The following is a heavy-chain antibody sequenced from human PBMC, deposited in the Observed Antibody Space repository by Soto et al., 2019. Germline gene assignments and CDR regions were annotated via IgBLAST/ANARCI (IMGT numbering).Heavy chain of an antibody. CDR1: GFTFVTTD. V-gene: IGHV3-23*01. CDR2: FRTGGDDGTT. J-gene: IGHJ4*02. D-gene: IGHD3-10*01. Sequence: PWGSLKLSCSASGFTFVTTDMSWVRQAPGKGLEWVSGFRTGGDDGTTYYADSVKGRFTISRDNSKNTLFLQMNSLRAEDTAIYYCAKKVNSGPGSQYFDYWGQGNLVTVSS. CDR3: AKKVNSGPGSQYFDY.